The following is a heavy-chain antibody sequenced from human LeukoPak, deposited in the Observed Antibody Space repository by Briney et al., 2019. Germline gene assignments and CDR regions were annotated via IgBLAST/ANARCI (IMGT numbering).Heavy chain of an antibody. J-gene: IGHJ4*02. CDR2: INPSGGST. D-gene: IGHD6-19*01. Sequence: ASVKVSCKASGYTFTGYYMHWVRQAPGQGLEWMGIINPSGGSTSYAQKFQGRVTMTRDTSTSTVYMELSSLRSEDTAVYYCARSGQWLVGDGYYFGYWGQGTLVTVSS. CDR3: ARSGQWLVGDGYYFGY. CDR1: GYTFTGYY. V-gene: IGHV1-46*01.